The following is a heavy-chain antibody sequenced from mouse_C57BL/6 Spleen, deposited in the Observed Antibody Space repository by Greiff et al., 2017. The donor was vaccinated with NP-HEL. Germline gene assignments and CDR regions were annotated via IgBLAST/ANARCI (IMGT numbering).Heavy chain of an antibody. Sequence: DVQLQESGPGLVKPSQSLSLTCSVTGYSITSGYYWNWIRQFPGNKLEWMGYISYDGSNNYNPSLKNRISITRDTSKNQFFLKLNSVTTEDTATYYCARDPDSTLDYWGQGTTLTVSS. V-gene: IGHV3-6*01. CDR1: GYSITSGYY. D-gene: IGHD2-5*01. CDR2: ISYDGSN. J-gene: IGHJ2*01. CDR3: ARDPDSTLDY.